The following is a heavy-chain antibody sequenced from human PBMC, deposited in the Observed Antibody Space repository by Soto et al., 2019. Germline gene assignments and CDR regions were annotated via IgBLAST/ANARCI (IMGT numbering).Heavy chain of an antibody. J-gene: IGHJ4*02. CDR1: GYTFTNHG. V-gene: IGHV1-18*04. CDR3: ARDLYPLAYYFDF. CDR2: ISGHNGNT. D-gene: IGHD2-8*01. Sequence: ASVKVSCKASGYTFTNHGISWVQQAPGQGLEWLGWISGHNGNTKYAQRLKGRVTMTADTSTSTAYMELRSLRSDDTAVYYCARDLYPLAYYFDFWDQGTLVTVSS.